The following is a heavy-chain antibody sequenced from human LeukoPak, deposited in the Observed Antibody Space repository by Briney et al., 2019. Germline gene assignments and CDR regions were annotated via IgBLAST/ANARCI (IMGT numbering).Heavy chain of an antibody. CDR2: MNPNRGNT. CDR3: ARGLLYRGYSYGSGGDY. D-gene: IGHD5-18*01. CDR1: GYTFNSYD. Sequence: GASVKVSCKASGYTFNSYDINWVRQATGQGLEWMGWMNPNRGNTGYAQKFQGRVTMTRNTSISTAYMELSSLRSEDTAVYYCARGLLYRGYSYGSGGDYWGQGTLVTVSS. V-gene: IGHV1-8*01. J-gene: IGHJ4*02.